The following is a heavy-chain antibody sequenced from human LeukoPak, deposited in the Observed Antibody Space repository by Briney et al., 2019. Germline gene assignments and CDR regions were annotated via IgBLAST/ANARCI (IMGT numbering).Heavy chain of an antibody. V-gene: IGHV4-4*07. CDR2: IYSSGTT. D-gene: IGHD3-10*01. J-gene: IGHJ5*02. Sequence: SETLSLTCTVSGGSISSYYWSWIRQPAGKGLEWIGRIYSSGTTTYNPSLKSRVTMSVDTAKNQVSPRLSSVTAADTAVYYCARDSGTTGEVKFDPWGQGSLVTVSS. CDR3: ARDSGTTGEVKFDP. CDR1: GGSISSYY.